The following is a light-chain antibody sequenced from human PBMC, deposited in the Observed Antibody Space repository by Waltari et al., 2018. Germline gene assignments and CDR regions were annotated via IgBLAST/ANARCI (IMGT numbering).Light chain of an antibody. CDR3: QKYGRLPAT. J-gene: IGKJ1*01. V-gene: IGKV3-20*01. CDR1: QSVSRT. Sequence: EIVLTQSPGTLSLSPGERATLSCRASQSVSRTLAWYQQKPGQAPMLLIYDASTRATGIADRVSGSGAGTDFSLTISRLEPEDFAVYYCQKYGRLPATFGQGTKVEIK. CDR2: DAS.